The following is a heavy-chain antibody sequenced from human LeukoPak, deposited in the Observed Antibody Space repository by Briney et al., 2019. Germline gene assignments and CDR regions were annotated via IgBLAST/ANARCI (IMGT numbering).Heavy chain of an antibody. CDR3: AKDRAAGYGSGWDYYYGMDV. V-gene: IGHV3-30*18. CDR1: GFTFSSYG. CDR2: ISYDGSNK. J-gene: IGHJ6*04. D-gene: IGHD3-10*01. Sequence: GGSLRLSCAASGFTFSSYGMHWVRQAPGKGLEWVAVISYDGSNKYYADSVKGRFTISRDNSKNTLYLQMNSLRAEDTAVYYCAKDRAAGYGSGWDYYYGMDVWGKGTTVTVPS.